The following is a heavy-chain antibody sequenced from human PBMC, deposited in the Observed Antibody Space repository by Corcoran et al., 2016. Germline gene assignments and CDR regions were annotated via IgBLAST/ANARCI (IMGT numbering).Heavy chain of an antibody. CDR2: ISSSSSYI. V-gene: IGHV3-21*01. D-gene: IGHD2-2*01. CDR1: GFTFSSYS. Sequence: EVQLVESGGGLVKPGGSLRLSCAASGFTFSSYSMNWVRQAPGKGLEWVSSISSSSSYIYYADSVKGRFTISRDNAKNSLYLQMNSLRAEETAVYYCARGYCSSTSCPWSQAFDIWGQGTMVTVSS. CDR3: ARGYCSSTSCPWSQAFDI. J-gene: IGHJ3*02.